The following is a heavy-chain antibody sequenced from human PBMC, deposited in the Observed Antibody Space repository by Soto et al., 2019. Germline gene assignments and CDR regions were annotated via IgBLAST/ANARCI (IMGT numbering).Heavy chain of an antibody. CDR3: AKVLAKYYDILTGYDDY. CDR1: GFTFSSYA. V-gene: IGHV3-23*01. Sequence: DVQLLESGGGLVQPGGSLRLSCAASGFTFSSYAMSWVRQAPGKGLEWVSAISGSGGSTYYAESVKGRFTISRDNSKNTLYLQMNSLRAEDTAVYYCAKVLAKYYDILTGYDDYWGQGTLVTVSS. CDR2: ISGSGGST. J-gene: IGHJ4*02. D-gene: IGHD3-9*01.